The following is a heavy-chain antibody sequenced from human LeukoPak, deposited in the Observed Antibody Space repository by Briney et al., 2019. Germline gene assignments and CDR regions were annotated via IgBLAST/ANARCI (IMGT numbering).Heavy chain of an antibody. D-gene: IGHD6-13*01. CDR3: AKRMGPSIVAADLDY. CDR2: ISYGGSDK. Sequence: GGSLRLSCAASGFTFSGFGMYWVRQAPGKGLEWVSVISYGGSDKYYADSVKGRFTISRDNSKNTLYLQMNSLRVEDTAVYYCAKRMGPSIVAADLDYWGQGTLVTVSS. V-gene: IGHV3-30*18. CDR1: GFTFSGFG. J-gene: IGHJ4*02.